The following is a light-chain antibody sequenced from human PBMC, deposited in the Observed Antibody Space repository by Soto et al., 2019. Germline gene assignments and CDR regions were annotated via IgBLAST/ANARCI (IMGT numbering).Light chain of an antibody. J-gene: IGLJ1*01. CDR2: EVS. V-gene: IGLV2-14*01. CDR1: SSDVGGYDY. Sequence: QSALTQPAFVSGSPGQSITISCTGTSSDVGGYDYVSWYQLHPGKAPKLMVFEVSNRPSGVSYRFSGSKSGNTASLTISGLQADDEADYFCSSYSISTAYLFGTGTKVTVL. CDR3: SSYSISTAYL.